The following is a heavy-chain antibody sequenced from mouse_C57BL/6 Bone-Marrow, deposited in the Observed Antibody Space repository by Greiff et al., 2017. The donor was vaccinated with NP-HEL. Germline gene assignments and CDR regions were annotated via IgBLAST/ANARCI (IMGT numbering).Heavy chain of an antibody. V-gene: IGHV5-6*02. J-gene: IGHJ4*01. CDR2: ISRGGSYT. CDR1: GFTFSSYG. CDR3: ARQLTTVVAFYYAMDY. D-gene: IGHD1-1*01. Sequence: DVKLVESGGDLVKPGGSLKLSCAASGFTFSSYGMSWVRQTPDKRLEWVANISRGGSYTYYPDSVKGRFTISRDNAKNTQYLQMSSLKSEDTAMYYCARQLTTVVAFYYAMDYWGQGTSVTVSS.